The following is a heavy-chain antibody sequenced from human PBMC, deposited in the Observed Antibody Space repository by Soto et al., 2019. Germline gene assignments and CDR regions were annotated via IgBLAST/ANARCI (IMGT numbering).Heavy chain of an antibody. J-gene: IGHJ5*02. CDR3: ARAGLRYCSGGSCYWFDP. CDR1: GFTFISYS. D-gene: IGHD2-15*01. V-gene: IGHV3-48*01. Sequence: GGSLRLSCAASGFTFISYSMNWVLQAPGKGLEWVSYISSSSSTIYYADSVKGRFTISRDNAKNSLYLQMNSLRAEDTAVYYCARAGLRYCSGGSCYWFDPWGQGTLVTVSS. CDR2: ISSSSSTI.